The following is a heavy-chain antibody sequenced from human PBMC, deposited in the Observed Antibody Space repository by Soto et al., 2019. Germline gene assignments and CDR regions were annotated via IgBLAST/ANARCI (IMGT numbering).Heavy chain of an antibody. CDR3: AKDQFLSGYTYGPTQLPYYFDY. J-gene: IGHJ4*02. V-gene: IGHV3-23*01. CDR2: ISGSGDST. CDR1: GFTFSTYA. D-gene: IGHD5-18*01. Sequence: GGSLRLSCAASGFTFSTYAMSWVRQAPGKGLEWVSGISGSGDSTYYADSVKGRFTISRGNSKNTLYLQMNGLRAEDTAVYYCAKDQFLSGYTYGPTQLPYYFDYWGQGTLVTVSS.